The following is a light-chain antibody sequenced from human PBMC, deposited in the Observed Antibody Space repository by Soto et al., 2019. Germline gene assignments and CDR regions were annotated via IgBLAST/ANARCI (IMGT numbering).Light chain of an antibody. CDR1: QSVSTR. CDR3: QQYNSYPWT. V-gene: IGKV1-5*01. Sequence: DIQMTHSPFTLSASVGDRVTITGRASQSVSTRLAWHQQKPGKAPKVLIYDASNLETGVPSRFSGSGSGRELTLTISSLQPDDFATYYCQQYNSYPWTFGQGTKVDIK. CDR2: DAS. J-gene: IGKJ1*01.